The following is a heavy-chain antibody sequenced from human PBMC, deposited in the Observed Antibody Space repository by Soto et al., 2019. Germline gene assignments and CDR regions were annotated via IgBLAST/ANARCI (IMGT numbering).Heavy chain of an antibody. CDR2: IFYSGST. D-gene: IGHD5-18*01. CDR1: GGPISNYY. CDR3: AKDSGYNYGNFRWFDP. J-gene: IGHJ5*02. Sequence: LETLSHTCTVSGGPISNYYWSWIRQPPGRGLEWIGHIFYSGSTNYNPALKSRVTISVDTSKSQFSLKLSSVTAADTAVYYCAKDSGYNYGNFRWFDPWGQGTLVT. V-gene: IGHV4-59*01.